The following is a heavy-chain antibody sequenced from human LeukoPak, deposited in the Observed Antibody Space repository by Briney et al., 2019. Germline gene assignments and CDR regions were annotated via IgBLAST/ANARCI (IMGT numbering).Heavy chain of an antibody. CDR2: IYSGGST. D-gene: IGHD2-15*01. CDR1: GFTVSSNY. CDR3: VRALLGQFSNA. J-gene: IGHJ5*02. V-gene: IGHV3-66*01. Sequence: TGGSLRLSCAASGFTVSSNYMSWVRQAPGRGLEWVSVIYSGGSTDYADSVKGRFTISRDNGKNTLSLQMNSPRDEDTAVYYCVRALLGQFSNAWGQGTLVTVSS.